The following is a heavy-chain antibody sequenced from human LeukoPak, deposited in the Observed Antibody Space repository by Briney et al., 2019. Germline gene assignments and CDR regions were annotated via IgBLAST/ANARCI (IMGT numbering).Heavy chain of an antibody. D-gene: IGHD3-16*01. J-gene: IGHJ3*02. CDR3: ARDVEGGTFDI. V-gene: IGHV3-7*05. CDR1: GFTFTIYT. Sequence: PGGSLRLSCAASGFTFTIYTMNWVRQAPGRGLEWVANIDQSGGRNNYVDSVKGRFTISRDNAKNSLFLEMSSLRADDTAVYFCARDVEGGTFDIWGQGATVTVSS. CDR2: IDQSGGRN.